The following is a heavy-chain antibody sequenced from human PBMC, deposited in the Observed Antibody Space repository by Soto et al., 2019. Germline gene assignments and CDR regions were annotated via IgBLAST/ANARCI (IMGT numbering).Heavy chain of an antibody. CDR2: INPSGGST. J-gene: IGHJ3*02. CDR1: GYTFTSYY. V-gene: IGHV1-46*03. D-gene: IGHD2-15*01. CDR3: ARTIDKSGYCSGGSCHGDAFDI. Sequence: QVQLVQSGAEVKKPGASVKVSCKASGYTFTSYYMHWVRQAPGQGLEWMGIINPSGGSTSYAQKFQGRVTMTRDTSTSTVYMELSSLRSEDTAVYYCARTIDKSGYCSGGSCHGDAFDIWGQGTMVTVSS.